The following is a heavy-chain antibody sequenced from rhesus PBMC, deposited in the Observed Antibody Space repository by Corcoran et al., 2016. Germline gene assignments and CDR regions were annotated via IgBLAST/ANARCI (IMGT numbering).Heavy chain of an antibody. Sequence: EVQLVESGGGLVQPGGSLRLSCAASGFTFSDHYMYWVRQAPGKGLEWVGFIRCRAYGGTAEYAASVKGRFTISRDDSNSIAYLQMNSLKTEDTAVYYCTRDRGSSYVFDYWGQGVLVTVSS. CDR3: TRDRGSSYVFDY. CDR1: GFTFSDHY. CDR2: IRCRAYGGTA. V-gene: IGHV3-184*01. J-gene: IGHJ4*01. D-gene: IGHD6-43*01.